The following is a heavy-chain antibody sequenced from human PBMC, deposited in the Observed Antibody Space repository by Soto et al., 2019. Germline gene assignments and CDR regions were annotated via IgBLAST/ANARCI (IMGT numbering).Heavy chain of an antibody. D-gene: IGHD3-22*01. Sequence: QVQLVQSGPEVKKPGASVKVSCQASGYTFSDYYIHWVRQAPGQGRAWMGWFNPKSGGISSPQKFQEWVAMTRDTAISTAYMELNRLTSDDTAVYFCARARESRGYDYVFYLDNWGQGTLVTVSS. CDR1: GYTFSDYY. CDR3: ARARESRGYDYVFYLDN. V-gene: IGHV1-2*04. CDR2: FNPKSGGI. J-gene: IGHJ4*02.